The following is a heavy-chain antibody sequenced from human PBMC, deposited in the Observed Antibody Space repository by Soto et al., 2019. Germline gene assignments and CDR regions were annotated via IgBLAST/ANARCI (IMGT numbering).Heavy chain of an antibody. Sequence: GGSLRLSCAASGFTFSSYSMSWVRQAPGKGLEWVSAISGSGGSTYYADSVKGRFTISRDNSKNTLYLQMNSLRAEDTAVYYCAKDLDSSAHAFDAFYIWGQGTMLTVPS. V-gene: IGHV3-23*01. CDR3: AKDLDSSAHAFDAFYI. J-gene: IGHJ3*02. D-gene: IGHD6-19*01. CDR1: GFTFSSYS. CDR2: ISGSGGST.